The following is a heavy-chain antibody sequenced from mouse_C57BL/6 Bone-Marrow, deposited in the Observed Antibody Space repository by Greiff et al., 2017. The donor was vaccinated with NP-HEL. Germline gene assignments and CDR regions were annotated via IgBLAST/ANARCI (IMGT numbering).Heavy chain of an antibody. V-gene: IGHV1-81*01. Sequence: VQLQQSGAELARPGASVKLSCKASGYTFTSYGISWVKQRPGQGLEWIGEIYPRSGNTYYNEKFKGKVTLTAEKTSSTAYMELRSLTSEDSAVYFCARSDDGGSDFYDWGTCTTVTF. D-gene: IGHD1-1*02. CDR1: GYTFTSYG. CDR2: IYPRSGNT. CDR3: ARSDDGGSDFYD. J-gene: IGHJ1*03.